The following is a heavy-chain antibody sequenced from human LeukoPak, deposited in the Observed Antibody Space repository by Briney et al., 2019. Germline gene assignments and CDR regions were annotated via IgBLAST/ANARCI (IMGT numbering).Heavy chain of an antibody. Sequence: GGSLRLSCAASGFTFSSYWMHWVRQAPGKGLVWVSRINDDGSSTNYADSVKGRFTISRDNAKNTLYLLMNSLTPEDTAVYFCARGGWSGNWFDPWGQGTPVTVSS. CDR2: INDDGSST. CDR1: GFTFSSYW. J-gene: IGHJ5*02. V-gene: IGHV3-74*01. CDR3: ARGGWSGNWFDP. D-gene: IGHD6-19*01.